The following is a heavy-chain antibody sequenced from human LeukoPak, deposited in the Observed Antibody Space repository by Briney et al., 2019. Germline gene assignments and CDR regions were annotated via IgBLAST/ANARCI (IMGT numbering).Heavy chain of an antibody. J-gene: IGHJ4*02. CDR1: GGSFSGYY. CDR2: INHSGST. D-gene: IGHD6-19*01. CDR3: ARHEAVAVLDY. V-gene: IGHV4-34*01. Sequence: SETLSLTCAVYGGSFSGYYWSWIRQPPGKGLEWIGEINHSGSTNYNPSLKSRVTISVDTSKNQFSLKLSSVTAADTAVYYCARHEAVAVLDYWDQGTLVTVSS.